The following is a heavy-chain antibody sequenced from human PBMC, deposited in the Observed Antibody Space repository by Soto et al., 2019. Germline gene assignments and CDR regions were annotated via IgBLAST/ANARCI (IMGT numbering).Heavy chain of an antibody. Sequence: QVQLVQSGAEVRQPASSVKVSCKTSGGTFSSYAVSWVRQAPGQGLEWMGGIVPIVDTSTYAQKFQGRVTITADDSTITAYMELSSLRSDDTAIYYCVRVVAIPGYPDNWGQGTLVTVSS. J-gene: IGHJ4*02. D-gene: IGHD5-12*01. V-gene: IGHV1-69*12. CDR2: IVPIVDTS. CDR3: VRVVAIPGYPDN. CDR1: GGTFSSYA.